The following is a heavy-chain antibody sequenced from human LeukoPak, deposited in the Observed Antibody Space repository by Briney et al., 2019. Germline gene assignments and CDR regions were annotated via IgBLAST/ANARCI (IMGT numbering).Heavy chain of an antibody. CDR3: ASSRPTGYFDL. CDR1: XGSIRRXX. Sequence: LTXAVSXGSIRRXXWSXXREXPXXXXEWVGDIYYSGSTNYNPSLKRRVTISVDTSKTQFSLKLSSVPAADTAVYYCASSRPTGYFDLWGRGTLVTVSS. CDR2: IYYSGST. J-gene: IGHJ2*01. D-gene: IGHD1-26*01. V-gene: IGHV4-59*08.